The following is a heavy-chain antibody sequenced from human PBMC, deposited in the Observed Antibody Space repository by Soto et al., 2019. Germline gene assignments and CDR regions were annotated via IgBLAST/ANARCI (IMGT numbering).Heavy chain of an antibody. V-gene: IGHV4-4*07. D-gene: IGHD2-15*01. J-gene: IGHJ6*02. Sequence: PSETLSLTCAVSGYSIGSAYHWSWIRQPAGKGLEWIGRIYTSESTNYNPSLKSRVTMSVDTSKNQFSLNLNSVTAADTAVYYCARDGGYCSGGSCYSHYYYAMDVWGQGTTVTVSS. CDR3: ARDGGYCSGGSCYSHYYYAMDV. CDR1: GYSIGSAYH. CDR2: IYTSEST.